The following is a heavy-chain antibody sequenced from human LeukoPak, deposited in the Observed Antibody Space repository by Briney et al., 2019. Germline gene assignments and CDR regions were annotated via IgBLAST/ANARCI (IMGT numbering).Heavy chain of an antibody. CDR2: IYYSGST. CDR1: GGSFSGYY. J-gene: IGHJ4*02. CDR3: ARAPGGEFFFDY. V-gene: IGHV4-59*01. D-gene: IGHD3-10*01. Sequence: PSETLSLTCAVYGGSFSGYYWSWIRQPPGKGLEWIGYIYYSGSTNYNPSLKSRVTISVDTSKNQFSLKLSSVTAADTAVYYCARAPGGEFFFDYWGQGTLVTVSS.